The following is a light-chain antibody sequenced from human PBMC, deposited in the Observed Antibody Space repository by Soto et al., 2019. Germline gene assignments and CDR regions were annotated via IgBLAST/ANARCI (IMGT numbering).Light chain of an antibody. Sequence: DIQLTQSPSFLSASVGDRVTITCRASQGISSYLAWYQQKPGKAPKLLIYAASSLQSGVPSRFSGSGSETDFTLTINRLEPEDFALYYCQHYHSGHRIAFGQGTRLEIK. CDR2: AAS. CDR3: QHYHSGHRIA. V-gene: IGKV1-9*01. J-gene: IGKJ5*01. CDR1: QGISSY.